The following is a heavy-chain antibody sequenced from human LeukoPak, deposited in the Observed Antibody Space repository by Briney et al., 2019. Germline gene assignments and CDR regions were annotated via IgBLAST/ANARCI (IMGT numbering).Heavy chain of an antibody. Sequence: GGSLRLSCAASGFTFSSYSMNWVRQAPGKGLEWVSYISSSSSTIYYADSVKGRFTISRDNAKNSLYLQMNSLRAEDTAVYYCARADWNDGIDAFDIWAKGQWSPSLQ. D-gene: IGHD1-1*01. CDR3: ARADWNDGIDAFDI. V-gene: IGHV3-48*04. J-gene: IGHJ3*02. CDR1: GFTFSSYS. CDR2: ISSSSSTI.